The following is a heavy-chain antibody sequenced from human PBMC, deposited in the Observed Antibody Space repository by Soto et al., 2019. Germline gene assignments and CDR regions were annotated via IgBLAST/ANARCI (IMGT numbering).Heavy chain of an antibody. CDR3: AKDLLAGYSGYGYFDY. V-gene: IGHV3-23*01. CDR1: GFTFSSYA. Sequence: GGSLRLSCAASGFTFSSYAMSWVRQAPGKGLEWVSAISGSGGSTYYADSVKGRFTISRDNSKNTLYLQMNSLRAEDTAVYYCAKDLLAGYSGYGYFDYWGQGTLVTVSS. D-gene: IGHD5-12*01. J-gene: IGHJ4*02. CDR2: ISGSGGST.